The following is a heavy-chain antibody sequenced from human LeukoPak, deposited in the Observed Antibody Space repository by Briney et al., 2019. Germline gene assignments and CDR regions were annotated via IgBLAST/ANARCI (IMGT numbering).Heavy chain of an antibody. CDR3: ARGQAYYYDSSGYYSDAFDI. CDR1: GFNFSSYA. D-gene: IGHD3-22*01. Sequence: PGRSLRLSCAASGFNFSSYAMHCVRQAPGKGLKIAAVISYDGSNKYYADSVKGRLTISRENSKNTLYLQMNSLRAEDTAVYYCARGQAYYYDSSGYYSDAFDIWGQGTMVTVSS. CDR2: ISYDGSNK. V-gene: IGHV3-30-3*01. J-gene: IGHJ3*02.